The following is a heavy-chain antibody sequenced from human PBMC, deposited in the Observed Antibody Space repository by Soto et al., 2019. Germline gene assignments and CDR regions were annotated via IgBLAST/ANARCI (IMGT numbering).Heavy chain of an antibody. CDR1: GYTFTSYD. J-gene: IGHJ4*02. D-gene: IGHD3-22*01. CDR2: MNPNSGNT. V-gene: IGHV1-8*01. Sequence: GASVKVSCKASGYTFTSYDINWVRQATGQGLEWMGWMNPNSGNTGYAQKFQGRVTMTRNTSISTAYMELSSLRSEDTAVYYCAXIAGDDSSGFFLYYFDYWGQGTLVTVSS. CDR3: AXIAGDDSSGFFLYYFDY.